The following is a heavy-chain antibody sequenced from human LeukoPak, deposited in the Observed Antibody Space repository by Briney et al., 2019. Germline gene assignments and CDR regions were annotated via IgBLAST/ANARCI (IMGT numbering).Heavy chain of an antibody. CDR3: TTGWASSVPYYYYYMDV. CDR2: IKSKTDGGTT. J-gene: IGHJ6*03. V-gene: IGHV3-15*01. Sequence: GGSLRLSCAASGFTFSNAWMSWVRQAPGKGLEWVGRIKSKTDGGTTDYAASVKGRFTISRDDSKNTLYLQMNSLKTEDTAVYYCTTGWASSVPYYYYYMDVWGKGTTVTVSS. CDR1: GFTFSNAW. D-gene: IGHD3-10*02.